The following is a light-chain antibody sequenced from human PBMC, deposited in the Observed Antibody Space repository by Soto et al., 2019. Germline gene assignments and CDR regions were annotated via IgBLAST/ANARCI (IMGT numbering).Light chain of an antibody. Sequence: AIRMTQSPSSFSASTGDRVTITCRASQGISSYLAWYQQEQGKAPKLLIYAASTLQSGVPSRFSGSGSGTEFPLTISRLQSEAFATYYCQQYYSNTRTFGQGTKVEIK. V-gene: IGKV1-8*01. CDR3: QQYYSNTRT. J-gene: IGKJ1*01. CDR1: QGISSY. CDR2: AAS.